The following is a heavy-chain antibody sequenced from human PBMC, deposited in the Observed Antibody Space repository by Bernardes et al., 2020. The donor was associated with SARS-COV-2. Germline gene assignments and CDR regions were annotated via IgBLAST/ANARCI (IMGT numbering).Heavy chain of an antibody. D-gene: IGHD6-19*01. V-gene: IGHV4-39*01. CDR3: VRAAYSSAWAYFNY. CDR1: GASISTSGDY. J-gene: IGHJ4*02. CDR2: ISYSEST. Sequence: SETLSLTCSVSGASISTSGDYWGWIRQPPGKGLEWIGSISYSESTYYNPSLKSRLTMSVDTSKNQFSLKLRFVTATDTAVYYCVRAAYSSAWAYFNYWGQGILVTVSS.